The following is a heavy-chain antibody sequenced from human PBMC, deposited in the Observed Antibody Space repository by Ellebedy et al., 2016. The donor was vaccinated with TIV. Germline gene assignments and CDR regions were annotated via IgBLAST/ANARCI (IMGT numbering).Heavy chain of an antibody. J-gene: IGHJ4*02. V-gene: IGHV4-59*01. CDR3: ARVRYIDWLTDY. CDR1: GGSISSYY. D-gene: IGHD3-9*01. Sequence: SETLSLXXTVSGGSISSYYWSWIRQPPGKGLEWIGYMYYSGSTNYNTSLKSRVTISADTSKNQFSLKLSSVTAADTAVYYCARVRYIDWLTDYWGQGTLVTVSS. CDR2: MYYSGST.